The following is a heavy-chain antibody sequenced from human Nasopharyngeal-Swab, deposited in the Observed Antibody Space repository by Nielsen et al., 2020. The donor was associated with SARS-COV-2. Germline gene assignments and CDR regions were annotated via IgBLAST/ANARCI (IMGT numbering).Heavy chain of an antibody. V-gene: IGHV3-7*03. D-gene: IGHD3-16*02. CDR1: GFSFSTYW. J-gene: IGHJ6*03. CDR2: IKQDGSEK. Sequence: GGSLRLSCAASGFSFSTYWMTWVRQAPGKGLEWVANIKQDGSEKYYVDSVKGRFTVSRDNPKNLLYLQVNSLRAEDTAVYYCARQGVFVPAYFHQYYMDVWGKGITVTVSS. CDR3: ARQGVFVPAYFHQYYMDV.